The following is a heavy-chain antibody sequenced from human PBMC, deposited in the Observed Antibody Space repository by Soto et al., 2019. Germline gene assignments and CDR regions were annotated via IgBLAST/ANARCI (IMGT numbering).Heavy chain of an antibody. D-gene: IGHD6-19*01. J-gene: IGHJ4*02. CDR3: AKALSSGSTDFDC. Sequence: EVQLVESGGGLVQPGRSLRLSCAASGFTFDDYAMHWVRQAPGKGLEWVSGISWNSGSIGYADSVKGRFTISRDNAKNSLYLQMNSLRAEDTALYYCAKALSSGSTDFDCWGQGTLVTVSS. CDR1: GFTFDDYA. V-gene: IGHV3-9*01. CDR2: ISWNSGSI.